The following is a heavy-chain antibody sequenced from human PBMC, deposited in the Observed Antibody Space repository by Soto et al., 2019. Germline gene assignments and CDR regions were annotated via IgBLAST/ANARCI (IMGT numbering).Heavy chain of an antibody. J-gene: IGHJ6*02. CDR3: ARHKDRLPLGGNYYYILDV. Sequence: VQLEQSGPEVKKPGSSVKVSCKASGGTFSTSALSWVRQAPGQGLEWMGGIMPVFPTPDYAQKFQGRVTSTADESTSTASMELGGLTSDDTAVYYCARHKDRLPLGGNYYYILDVWGQGTAVTVSS. CDR1: GGTFSTSA. D-gene: IGHD5-12*01. V-gene: IGHV1-69*12. CDR2: IMPVFPTP.